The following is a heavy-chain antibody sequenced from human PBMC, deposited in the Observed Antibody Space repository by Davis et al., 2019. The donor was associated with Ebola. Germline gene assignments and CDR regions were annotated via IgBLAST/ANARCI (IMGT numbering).Heavy chain of an antibody. Sequence: ASVKVSCKVSGYTLTELSMHWVRQAPGKGLEWMGGFDPEDGETIYAQKFQGRVTMTEDTSTDTAYMELSSLRSEDTAVYYCARYPLTGTTFGMDVWGQGTTVTVSS. CDR3: ARYPLTGTTFGMDV. D-gene: IGHD1-7*01. J-gene: IGHJ6*02. CDR1: GYTLTELS. V-gene: IGHV1-24*01. CDR2: FDPEDGET.